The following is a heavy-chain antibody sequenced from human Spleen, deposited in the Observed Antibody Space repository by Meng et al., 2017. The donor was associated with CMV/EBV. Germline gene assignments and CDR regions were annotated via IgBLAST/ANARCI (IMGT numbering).Heavy chain of an antibody. CDR1: SSYA. Sequence: SSYAMSWVRQAPGKGLEWVSVIYSGGSSTYYADSVKGRFTISRDNSKNTLYLQMNSLRAEDTAVYYCAKHPDYYDSSGYYAYWYFDLWGRGTLVTVSS. CDR2: IYSGGSST. D-gene: IGHD3-22*01. J-gene: IGHJ2*01. CDR3: AKHPDYYDSSGYYAYWYFDL. V-gene: IGHV3-23*03.